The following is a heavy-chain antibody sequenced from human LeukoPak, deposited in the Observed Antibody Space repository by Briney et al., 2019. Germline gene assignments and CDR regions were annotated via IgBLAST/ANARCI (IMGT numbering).Heavy chain of an antibody. CDR1: GHTFTSYG. Sequence: ASVKVSCKASGHTFTSYGISWVRQAPGQGLEWMGWISAYNGNTNYAQKLQGRVTMTTDTSTSTAYMELRSLRSDGTAVYYCARVLFHYYDSSGYYGYWGQGTLVTVSS. J-gene: IGHJ4*02. CDR2: ISAYNGNT. CDR3: ARVLFHYYDSSGYYGY. V-gene: IGHV1-18*01. D-gene: IGHD3-22*01.